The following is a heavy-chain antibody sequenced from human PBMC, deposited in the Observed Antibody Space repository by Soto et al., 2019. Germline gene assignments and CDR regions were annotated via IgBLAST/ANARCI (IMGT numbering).Heavy chain of an antibody. CDR1: GYTFTSYD. CDR2: MNPNSGNT. D-gene: IGHD2-2*01. V-gene: IGHV1-8*01. CDR3: ARLGYCSSTSCPPGYYYMAV. J-gene: IGHJ6*03. Sequence: ASVKVSCKASGYTFTSYDINWVRQATGQGLEWMGWMNPNSGNTGYAQKFQGRVTMTRNTSISTAYMELSSLRSEDTAVYYCARLGYCSSTSCPPGYYYMAVWGKGTTVTVSS.